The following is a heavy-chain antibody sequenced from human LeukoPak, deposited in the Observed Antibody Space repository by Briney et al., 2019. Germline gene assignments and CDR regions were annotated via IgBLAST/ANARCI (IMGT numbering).Heavy chain of an antibody. CDR2: ISSSSSYI. V-gene: IGHV3-21*01. Sequence: GGSLRLPCAASGFTFSSYSMNWVRQAPGKGLEWVSSISSSSSYIYYADSVKGRFTISRDNAKNSLYLQMNSPRAEDTAVYYCASSDDYYDSSGYYYWGQGTLVTVSS. J-gene: IGHJ4*02. CDR1: GFTFSSYS. CDR3: ASSDDYYDSSGYYY. D-gene: IGHD3-22*01.